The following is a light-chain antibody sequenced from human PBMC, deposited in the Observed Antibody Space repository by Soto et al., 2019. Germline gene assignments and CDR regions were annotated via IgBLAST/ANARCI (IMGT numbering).Light chain of an antibody. CDR1: QTISSY. CDR3: QQTYSTPPHT. V-gene: IGKV1-39*01. CDR2: AAS. J-gene: IGKJ2*01. Sequence: DIQMTQSPSSLSASVGDRVTITCRASQTISSYLNWYQQKPGKAPKLLIFAASSLQSGVPSRFSGSGSGTDFTLTISSLHPEDFATYYCQQTYSTPPHTFGQGTKLEIK.